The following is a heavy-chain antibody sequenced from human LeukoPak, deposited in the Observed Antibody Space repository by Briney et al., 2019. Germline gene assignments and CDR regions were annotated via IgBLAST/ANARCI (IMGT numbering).Heavy chain of an antibody. J-gene: IGHJ4*02. D-gene: IGHD3-3*01. V-gene: IGHV3-48*03. CDR3: ASWAGNTQSDSWSGPFDY. CDR2: ISAGGRTT. Sequence: GGSLRLSCAVSGPTFSNLKMNWVRQAPGKGLEWVSYISAGGRTTFYADSVTGRFTISRDNAKNSLYLQMSSLRVEDTAVYYCASWAGNTQSDSWSGPFDYWGQGSLVTVSS. CDR1: GPTFSNLK.